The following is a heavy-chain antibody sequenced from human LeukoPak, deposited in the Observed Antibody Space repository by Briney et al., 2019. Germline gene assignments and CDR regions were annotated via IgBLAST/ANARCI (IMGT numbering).Heavy chain of an antibody. V-gene: IGHV2-26*02. D-gene: IGHD5-12*01. CDR2: IFPNDDK. J-gene: IGHJ4*02. CDR3: ARITSSIDVEWLVARD. CDR1: GFSLSNVSVG. Sequence: SGPVLVKPTETLTLTCTVSGFSLSNVSVGVSWIRQPPGKALEWLAHIFPNDDKSYSTSLKSRLTISKDTSKSQMLLTMTNVDPVDTATYYCARITSSIDVEWLVARDWGQGTLVTVSS.